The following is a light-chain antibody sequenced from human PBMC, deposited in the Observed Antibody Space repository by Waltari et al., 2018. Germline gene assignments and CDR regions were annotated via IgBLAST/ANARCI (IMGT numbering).Light chain of an antibody. J-gene: IGKJ4*01. CDR2: DAS. CDR3: QHGNTFPLT. Sequence: DIQMTQSPPSVSASVGDRVMITCRASQDISGWVAWYQQTPGKAPKFLIDDASTLQSGVPSTFRGTGSGTEFTLTISGLQPEDFATYYCQHGNTFPLTFGGGTKVEIK. CDR1: QDISGW. V-gene: IGKV1-12*01.